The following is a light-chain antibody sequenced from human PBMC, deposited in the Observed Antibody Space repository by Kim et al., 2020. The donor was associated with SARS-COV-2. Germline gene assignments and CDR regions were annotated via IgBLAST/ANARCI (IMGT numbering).Light chain of an antibody. CDR3: QQRANWL. V-gene: IGKV3-11*01. Sequence: LSLSPVERATLSCRASQTVRTSFAWYQQKPGQAPRLLIYDTSNRATGIPAKFSGSGSGTDFTLTISSLEPADSAVYYCQQRANWLFGQGTKLEI. J-gene: IGKJ2*01. CDR2: DTS. CDR1: QTVRTS.